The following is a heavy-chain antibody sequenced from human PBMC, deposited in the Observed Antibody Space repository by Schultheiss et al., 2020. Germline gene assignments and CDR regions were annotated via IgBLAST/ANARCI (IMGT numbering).Heavy chain of an antibody. Sequence: SETLSLTCAVYGGSFSGYYCSWIRQPPGKGLEWIGEINHSGTTNCQSSLRSRLTISVDMSKNQISLRLTSVTAADTAVYYCARSAEGPEYFQRWGQGTLVTVSS. V-gene: IGHV4-34*01. J-gene: IGHJ1*01. CDR3: ARSAEGPEYFQR. CDR2: INHSGTT. D-gene: IGHD2-15*01. CDR1: GGSFSGYY.